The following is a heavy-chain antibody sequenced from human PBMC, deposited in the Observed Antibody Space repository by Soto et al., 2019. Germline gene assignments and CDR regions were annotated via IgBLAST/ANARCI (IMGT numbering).Heavy chain of an antibody. Sequence: PSATLSLTCTVSGGSISSGGYYWGWMRQHPGKGLEWIGYIYYSGTTYYNPSLQSRVTISLDTSKNQFSLKLTSVTAADTALYYCARHRGGTDYWGQGTLVTVSS. CDR2: IYYSGTT. CDR3: ARHRGGTDY. J-gene: IGHJ4*02. V-gene: IGHV4-31*03. CDR1: GGSISSGGYY. D-gene: IGHD2-15*01.